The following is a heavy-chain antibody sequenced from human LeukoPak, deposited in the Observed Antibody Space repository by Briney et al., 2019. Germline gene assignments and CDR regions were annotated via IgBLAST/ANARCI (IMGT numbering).Heavy chain of an antibody. J-gene: IGHJ4*02. CDR3: AKMYGNNFDY. CDR1: GFTFSSYA. V-gene: IGHV3-23*01. D-gene: IGHD1-14*01. Sequence: GGSLRLSCAASGFTFSSYAMSWVRQAPGKGLEWVSGISGSGGSTCYADSVKGRFTISRDNSKNTLYLQMNSLRVEDTAVYYCAKMYGNNFDYWGQGTLVTVSS. CDR2: ISGSGGST.